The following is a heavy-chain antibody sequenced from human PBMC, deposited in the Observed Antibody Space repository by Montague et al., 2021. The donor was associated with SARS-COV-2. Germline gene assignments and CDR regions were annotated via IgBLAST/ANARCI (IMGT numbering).Heavy chain of an antibody. Sequence: CAISGDSVSSNRAAGNGSRQSPSRGREWLGRTYYRSKWYNDYAVSVKSRITINPDTSKNQFSLQLNSVTPEDTAVYYCARDDPYCTNGVCYTGNWFHPWGQGTLVTGSS. D-gene: IGHD2-8*01. CDR3: ARDDPYCTNGVCYTGNWFHP. CDR2: TYYRSKWYN. V-gene: IGHV6-1*01. CDR1: GDSVSSNRAA. J-gene: IGHJ5*02.